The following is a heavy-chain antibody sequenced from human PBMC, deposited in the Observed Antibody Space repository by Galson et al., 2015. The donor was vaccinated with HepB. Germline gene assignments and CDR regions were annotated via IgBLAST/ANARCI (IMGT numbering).Heavy chain of an antibody. CDR3: AKELPDYFDTSGSYSGFDS. J-gene: IGHJ4*02. D-gene: IGHD3-22*01. Sequence: SLRLSCAASGFTFSRYAMNWVRQAPGKGLEWVSAISGAGGNTYYADSVKGRFTISRDTSKNTLYLQMSSLRAEDTAVYYCAKELPDYFDTSGSYSGFDSWGQGTLVTVSS. V-gene: IGHV3-23*01. CDR1: GFTFSRYA. CDR2: ISGAGGNT.